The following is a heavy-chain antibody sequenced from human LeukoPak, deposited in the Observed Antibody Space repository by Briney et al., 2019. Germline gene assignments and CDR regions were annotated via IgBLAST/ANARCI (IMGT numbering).Heavy chain of an antibody. J-gene: IGHJ5*02. D-gene: IGHD3-3*01. CDR3: ARLTDQERGYDFWSGYYPTYNRFDP. CDR1: GYTFTSYD. V-gene: IGHV1-8*03. CDR2: MNPNSGNT. Sequence: ASVKVSCKASGYTFTSYDINWVRQATGQGLEWMGWMNPNSGNTGYAQKFQGRVTITRNTSISTAYMELSSLRSEDTAVYYCARLTDQERGYDFWSGYYPTYNRFDPWGQGTLVTVSS.